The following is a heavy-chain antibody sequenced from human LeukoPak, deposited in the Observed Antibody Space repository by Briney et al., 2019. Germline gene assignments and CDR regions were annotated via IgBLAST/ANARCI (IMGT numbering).Heavy chain of an antibody. CDR3: ARILLGPYSYGLSYFDY. CDR2: IDWDDDK. J-gene: IGHJ4*02. D-gene: IGHD5-18*01. CDR1: GFSLSTSGMC. Sequence: SGPALVKPTQTLTLTCTFSGFSLSTSGMCVSWIRQPPGKALEWLARIDWDDDKYYSTSLKTRLTISKDTSKNQVVLTMTNMDPVDTAPYYCARILLGPYSYGLSYFDYWGQGTLVTVSS. V-gene: IGHV2-70*11.